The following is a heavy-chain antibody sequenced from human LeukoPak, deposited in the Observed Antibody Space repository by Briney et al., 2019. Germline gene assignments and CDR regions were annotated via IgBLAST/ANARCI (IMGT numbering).Heavy chain of an antibody. J-gene: IGHJ4*02. CDR1: GYSFTSYW. Sequence: GESLKISCKGSGYSFTSYWISWVRQMPGKGLEWMGRVDPSDSYTNYSPSFQGHVTISADKSISTAYLQWSSLKASDTAMYYCASLYGGSPPYDFDYWGQGTLVTVSS. D-gene: IGHD5-12*01. V-gene: IGHV5-10-1*01. CDR3: ASLYGGSPPYDFDY. CDR2: VDPSDSYT.